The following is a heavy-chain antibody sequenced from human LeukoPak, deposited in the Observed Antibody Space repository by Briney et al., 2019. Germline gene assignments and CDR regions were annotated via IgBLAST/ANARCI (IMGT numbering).Heavy chain of an antibody. CDR1: TGSLNSYC. Sequence: TSESLSPTCSVATGSLNSYCWSWNRHPPGEGLGWGVLIFYSVKTNTNTSLKSRVTISVDNSKNQFSLKLGSVAAAETAVYSCARLFMGHRPLYYYYYMDVWGKGTTVTVSS. J-gene: IGHJ6*03. CDR2: IFYSVKT. V-gene: IGHV4-59*01. CDR3: ARLFMGHRPLYYYYYMDV. D-gene: IGHD3-10*01.